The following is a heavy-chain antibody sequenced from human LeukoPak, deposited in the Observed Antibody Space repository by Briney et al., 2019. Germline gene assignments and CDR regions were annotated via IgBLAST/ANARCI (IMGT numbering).Heavy chain of an antibody. V-gene: IGHV4-34*01. CDR1: GGSFSGYY. CDR3: AREERGNYDFWSGYPNWFDP. Sequence: SSETLSLTCAVYGGSFSGYYWSWIRQPPGKGLEWIGEINHSGSTNYNPSLKSRVTISVDTSKNQFSLKLSSVTAADTAVYYCAREERGNYDFWSGYPNWFDPWGQGTLVTVSS. J-gene: IGHJ5*02. CDR2: INHSGST. D-gene: IGHD3-3*01.